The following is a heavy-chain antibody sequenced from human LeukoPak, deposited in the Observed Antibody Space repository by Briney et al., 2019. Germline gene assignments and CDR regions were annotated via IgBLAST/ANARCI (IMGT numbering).Heavy chain of an antibody. Sequence: SGTLSLTCTVSGGSISSYYWSWIRQPPGKGLGGMGYIYYSGRTNYNPSLKSRVTISVDTSKNQFSLKLSSVTAADTAVYYCARSSAYYDYVWGSYRPRYYFDYWGQGTLVTVSS. CDR3: ARSSAYYDYVWGSYRPRYYFDY. J-gene: IGHJ4*02. V-gene: IGHV4-59*01. D-gene: IGHD3-16*01. CDR1: GGSISSYY. CDR2: IYYSGRT.